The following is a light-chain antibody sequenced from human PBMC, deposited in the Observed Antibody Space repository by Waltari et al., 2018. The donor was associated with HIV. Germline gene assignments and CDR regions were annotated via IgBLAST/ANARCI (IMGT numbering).Light chain of an antibody. V-gene: IGLV2-23*02. J-gene: IGLJ2*01. Sequence: QSALTQPASVSGSPGQSITISCTGTSSDVGNYNHVSWYQQHPGKAPKVIIYDVNKRPSGVSNRFSGSKSGNTASLTISGLQVEDEGLYYCCSYAGSIYVVFGGGTKVTVL. CDR2: DVN. CDR1: SSDVGNYNH. CDR3: CSYAGSIYVV.